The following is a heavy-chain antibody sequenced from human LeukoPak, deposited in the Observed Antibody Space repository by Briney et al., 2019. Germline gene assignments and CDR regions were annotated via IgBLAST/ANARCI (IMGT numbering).Heavy chain of an antibody. CDR2: IYHSGST. CDR3: ARGRLGSGSYSDY. D-gene: IGHD3-10*01. CDR1: GGSISSGGYS. V-gene: IGHV4-30-2*01. J-gene: IGHJ4*02. Sequence: SETLSLTCAVSGGSISSGGYSWSWIRQPPGKGLEWIGYIYHSGSTYYNPSLKSRVTISVDTSKNQFSLKLSSVTAADTAVYYCARGRLGSGSYSDYWGQGTLVTVSS.